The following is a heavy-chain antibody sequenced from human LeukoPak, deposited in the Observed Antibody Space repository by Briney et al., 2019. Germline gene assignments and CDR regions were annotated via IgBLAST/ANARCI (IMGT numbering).Heavy chain of an antibody. V-gene: IGHV3-23*01. CDR1: GFTFSSYA. Sequence: PGGSLRLSCAAFGFTFSSYAMSWVRQAPGKGLEWVSALSSSSTSTYYADSVKGRFTISSDNTKNTLYLQMNSLRAEDTAVYYCANWGKLPAADAFDIWGQGTMVTVSS. CDR2: LSSSSTST. D-gene: IGHD3-16*01. CDR3: ANWGKLPAADAFDI. J-gene: IGHJ3*02.